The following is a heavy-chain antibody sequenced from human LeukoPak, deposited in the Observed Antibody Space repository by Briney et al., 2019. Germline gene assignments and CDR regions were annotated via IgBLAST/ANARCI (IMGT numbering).Heavy chain of an antibody. CDR1: GYNFTSNW. D-gene: IGHD1-7*01. CDR3: ATELPGTKHFRY. V-gene: IGHV5-51*01. CDR2: IYDTGT. J-gene: IGHJ1*01. Sequence: GESLKISCKGSGYNFTSNWLAWMRQMPGKGPEWMGIIYDTGTRYSPSFQGQVTISADRSISTAYLQWGSLQASDTAIYYCATELPGTKHFRYWGQGTLVTVSS.